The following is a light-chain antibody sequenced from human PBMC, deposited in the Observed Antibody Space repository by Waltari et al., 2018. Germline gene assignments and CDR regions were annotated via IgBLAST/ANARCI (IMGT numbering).Light chain of an antibody. Sequence: QPVLTQSSSASASLGSSVKLTCTLSSGPSTYTLARHQQQPGTAPRYLMKVENSGTYNRGSGVPDRFSGSSSGADRYLSISNLQSEDEADYYCETWDSKGVFGGGTKLTVV. CDR2: VENSGTY. V-gene: IGLV4-60*03. J-gene: IGLJ3*02. CDR1: SGPSTYT. CDR3: ETWDSKGV.